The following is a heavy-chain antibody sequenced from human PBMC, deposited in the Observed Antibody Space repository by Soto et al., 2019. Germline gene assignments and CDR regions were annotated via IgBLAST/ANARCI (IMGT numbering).Heavy chain of an antibody. D-gene: IGHD3-9*01. Sequence: ASGKVSCKVSGYTLTELSMHWVRQAPGKGLEWMGGFDPEDGETIYAQKFQGRVTMTEDTSTDTAYMELSSLRSEDTAVYYCATTTNSGYPFDYWGQGTRVTVSS. CDR3: ATTTNSGYPFDY. CDR1: GYTLTELS. CDR2: FDPEDGET. J-gene: IGHJ4*02. V-gene: IGHV1-24*01.